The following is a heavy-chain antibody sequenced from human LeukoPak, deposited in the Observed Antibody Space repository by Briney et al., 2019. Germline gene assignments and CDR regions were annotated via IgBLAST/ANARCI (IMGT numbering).Heavy chain of an antibody. Sequence: SETLSLTCNVSGGSTSNIYYWGWIRQPPGKGLEWIGHIHYSGSTNYNPSLKSRVTISADTSKNQFALKLSSVTAADTAVYYCARDRGRYSYDYWGQGTLVTVSS. CDR3: ARDRGRYSYDY. D-gene: IGHD5-18*01. CDR2: IHYSGST. J-gene: IGHJ4*02. CDR1: GGSTSNIYY. V-gene: IGHV4-59*01.